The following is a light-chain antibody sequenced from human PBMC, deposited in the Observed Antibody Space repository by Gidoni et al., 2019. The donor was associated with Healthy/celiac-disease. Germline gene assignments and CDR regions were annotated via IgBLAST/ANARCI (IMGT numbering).Light chain of an antibody. CDR3: NSRDSSGNLWV. CDR1: SLRSYY. V-gene: IGLV3-19*01. CDR2: GKN. Sequence: SSEMTQDPAVSVALGQTVRITCQGDSLRSYYASWYQQKPGQAPVLVIYGKNNRPSGIPDPFSGSSSGNTASLTITGAQAEDEADSYCNSRDSSGNLWVFGGGTKLTVL. J-gene: IGLJ3*02.